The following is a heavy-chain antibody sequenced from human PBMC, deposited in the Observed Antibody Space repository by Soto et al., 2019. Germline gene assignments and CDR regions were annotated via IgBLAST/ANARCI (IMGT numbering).Heavy chain of an antibody. CDR1: GFTFSSYA. D-gene: IGHD3-3*01. Sequence: WGSLRLSCAASGFTFSSYAMSWVRQAPGKGLEWVSAISGSGGSTYYADSVKGRFTISRDNSKNTLYLQMNSLRAEDTAVYYCAKGSLYYDFWSGLFDYWGQGTLVTVSS. CDR3: AKGSLYYDFWSGLFDY. V-gene: IGHV3-23*01. J-gene: IGHJ4*02. CDR2: ISGSGGST.